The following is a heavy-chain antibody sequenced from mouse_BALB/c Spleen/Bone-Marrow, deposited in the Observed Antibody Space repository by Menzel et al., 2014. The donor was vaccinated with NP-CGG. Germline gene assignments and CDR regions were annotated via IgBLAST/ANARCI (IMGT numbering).Heavy chain of an antibody. V-gene: IGHV1-14*01. Sequence: EVQLQESGPELVKPGASVKMSCKASGYTFTSYVMHWVKQKPGQGLEWIGYINPYNDGTKYNEKFKGKATLTSDKSSSTAYMELSSLTSEDSAVYYCARSLYGYDWYFDVCGAGTTVTVSS. CDR1: GYTFTSYV. D-gene: IGHD2-2*01. J-gene: IGHJ1*01. CDR2: INPYNDGT. CDR3: ARSLYGYDWYFDV.